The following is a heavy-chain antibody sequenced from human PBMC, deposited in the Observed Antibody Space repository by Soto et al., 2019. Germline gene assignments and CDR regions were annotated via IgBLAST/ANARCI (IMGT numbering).Heavy chain of an antibody. D-gene: IGHD3-10*01. J-gene: IGHJ6*02. V-gene: IGHV1-58*01. CDR1: GFTFTSSA. CDR2: IVVGSGNT. CDR3: AAERSHRYYYYYGMDV. Sequence: GASVKVSCKASGFTFTSSAVQWVRQARGQRLEWIGWIVVGSGNTNYAQKFQERVTITRDMSTSTAYMELSSLRSEDTAVYYCAAERSHRYYYYYGMDVWGQGTTVTVSS.